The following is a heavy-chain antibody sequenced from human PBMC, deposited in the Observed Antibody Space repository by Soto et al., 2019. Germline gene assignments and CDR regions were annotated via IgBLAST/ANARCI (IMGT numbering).Heavy chain of an antibody. CDR1: GDSVSGNSAA. CDR2: TYYRSRWYN. D-gene: IGHD3-3*01. Sequence: SQTLSLTCAISGDSVSGNSAAWNWIRQSPSRGLEWLGRTYYRSRWYNDYAVSVKSRITVTPDSSKNQFSLRLTSVTAADTAVYYCARNSYYDFWSGYQRGFDLWGQGTVVTVSS. CDR3: ARNSYYDFWSGYQRGFDL. V-gene: IGHV6-1*01. J-gene: IGHJ4*02.